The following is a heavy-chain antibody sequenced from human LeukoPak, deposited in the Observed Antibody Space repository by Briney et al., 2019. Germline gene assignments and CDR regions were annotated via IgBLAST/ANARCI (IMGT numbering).Heavy chain of an antibody. V-gene: IGHV3-30-3*01. D-gene: IGHD1-26*01. CDR3: ARDTLVGATHDY. Sequence: PGGSLRLSCVASGFTFSSYAMHWVRQAPGKGLEWVAIISYDGSNNYYADSVKGRFTISRDNSQNTLYLQMNSLRAEDTAVYYCARDTLVGATHDYWGQGTLVTVSS. CDR2: ISYDGSNN. CDR1: GFTFSSYA. J-gene: IGHJ4*02.